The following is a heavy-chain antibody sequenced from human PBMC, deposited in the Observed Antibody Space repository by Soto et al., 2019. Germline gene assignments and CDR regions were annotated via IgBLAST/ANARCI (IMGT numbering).Heavy chain of an antibody. J-gene: IGHJ4*02. CDR2: IRWDGSEE. D-gene: IGHD3-3*01. CDR3: ARGTMAPGLDY. Sequence: GGSLRLSCAASGFSFSRYWMNWVRQTPGKGLEWVANIRWDGSEEYYVASLKGRFTISRDNSKNSLYLHMDSLRDEDTAVYYCARGTMAPGLDYWGQGILVTVSS. CDR1: GFSFSRYW. V-gene: IGHV3-7*01.